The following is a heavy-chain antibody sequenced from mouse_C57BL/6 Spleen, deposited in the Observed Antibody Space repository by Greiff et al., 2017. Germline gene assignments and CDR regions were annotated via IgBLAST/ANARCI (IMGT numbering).Heavy chain of an antibody. CDR2: INPNYGTT. CDR3: AKVATIRYFDV. D-gene: IGHD1-1*02. CDR1: GYSFTDYN. J-gene: IGHJ1*03. Sequence: VQLQQSGPELVKPGASVTISCKASGYSFTDYNMNWVKQSTVKSLEWIGVINPNYGTTSYNQKFKGKATLTADQSSSTAFMQLNSLTSEDSAVYKCAKVATIRYFDVWGKGTPVTVSS. V-gene: IGHV1-39*01.